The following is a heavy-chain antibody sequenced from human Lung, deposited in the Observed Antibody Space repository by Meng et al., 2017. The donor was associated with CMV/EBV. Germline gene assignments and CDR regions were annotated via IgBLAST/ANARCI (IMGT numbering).Heavy chain of an antibody. CDR3: ARGYYDSSGYGYWYFDL. Sequence: QVPLREPGPGLVKPSQTLSLSCTVYGGSISSGDYYWSWIRQPPGKGLEWIGYIYYSGSTYYNPSLKSRVTISVDTSKNQFSLKLSSVTAADTAVYYCARGYYDSSGYGYWYFDLWGRGTLVTVSS. CDR2: IYYSGST. V-gene: IGHV4-30-4*01. CDR1: GGSISSGDYY. D-gene: IGHD3-22*01. J-gene: IGHJ2*01.